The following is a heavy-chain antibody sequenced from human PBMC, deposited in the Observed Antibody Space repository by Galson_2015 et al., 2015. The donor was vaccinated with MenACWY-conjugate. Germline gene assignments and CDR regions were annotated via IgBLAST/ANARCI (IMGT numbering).Heavy chain of an antibody. CDR3: AKEGGRMDDYGDDGLGYGLDV. Sequence: SLRLSCAASGFTFTAYAMYWVRQVPGEGPEWVAMISYDGGYKYDADSVRGRFTISRDNSKNMLFLQMNSLRVEDTAVYYCAKEGGRMDDYGDDGLGYGLDVWGQGTTVIVSS. CDR1: GFTFTAYA. D-gene: IGHD4-17*01. J-gene: IGHJ6*02. V-gene: IGHV3-30*18. CDR2: ISYDGGYK.